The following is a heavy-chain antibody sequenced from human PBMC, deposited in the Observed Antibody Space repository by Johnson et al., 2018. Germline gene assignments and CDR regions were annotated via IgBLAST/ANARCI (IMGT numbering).Heavy chain of an antibody. CDR3: AKGGSGSYSIPYYYYMDV. CDR2: LSGSGGST. J-gene: IGHJ6*03. D-gene: IGHD3-10*01. V-gene: IGHV3-23*04. Sequence: VQLVQSGGVLVQPGRSLRLSCAASGFTFSSYAMSWVRQAPGKGLEWVSALSGSGGSTYYADSVKGRFTISMDNSKNTLSLQMKSLRAEDTAVYYCAKGGSGSYSIPYYYYMDVWGKGTTVTVSS. CDR1: GFTFSSYA.